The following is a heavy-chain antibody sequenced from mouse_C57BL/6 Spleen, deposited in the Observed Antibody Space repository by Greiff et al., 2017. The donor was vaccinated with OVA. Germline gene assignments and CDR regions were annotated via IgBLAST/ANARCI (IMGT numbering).Heavy chain of an antibody. CDR3: ARNGGWLLQNWYFDV. CDR2: ISSGSSTI. CDR1: GFTFSDYG. V-gene: IGHV5-17*01. D-gene: IGHD2-3*01. Sequence: EVQVVASGGGLVKPGGSLKLSCAASGFTFSDYGMHWVRQAPEKGLEWVAYISSGSSTIYYADTVKGRFTISRDNAKNTLFLQMTSLRSEDTAMYYCARNGGWLLQNWYFDVWGTGTTVTVSS. J-gene: IGHJ1*03.